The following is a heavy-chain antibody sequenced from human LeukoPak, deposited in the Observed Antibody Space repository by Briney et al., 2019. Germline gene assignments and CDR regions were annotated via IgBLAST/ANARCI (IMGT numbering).Heavy chain of an antibody. CDR1: GYTFTSYG. CDR3: ARDGAGYSGYDYSFYYYYGMDV. J-gene: IGHJ6*02. D-gene: IGHD5-12*01. V-gene: IGHV1-18*01. CDR2: ISAYNGNT. Sequence: GASVKVSCKASGYTFTSYGISWVRQAPGQGLEWMGWISAYNGNTNYAQKLQGRVTMTTDTSTSTVYMELSSLRSEDTAVYYCARDGAGYSGYDYSFYYYYGMDVWGQGTTVTVSS.